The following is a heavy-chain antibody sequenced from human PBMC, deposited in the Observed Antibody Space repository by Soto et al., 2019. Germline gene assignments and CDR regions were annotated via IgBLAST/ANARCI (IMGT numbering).Heavy chain of an antibody. Sequence: QVQLVESGGGVVQPGRSLRLSCAASGFTFSSYGMHWVRQAPGKGLEWVAVIWYDGSNKYYADSVKGRFTISRDNSKNTLYLQMNSLRAEDTAVYYCARDRLSLPAVSYLFDYWGQGTLVTVSS. J-gene: IGHJ4*02. D-gene: IGHD2-2*01. CDR2: IWYDGSNK. V-gene: IGHV3-33*01. CDR3: ARDRLSLPAVSYLFDY. CDR1: GFTFSSYG.